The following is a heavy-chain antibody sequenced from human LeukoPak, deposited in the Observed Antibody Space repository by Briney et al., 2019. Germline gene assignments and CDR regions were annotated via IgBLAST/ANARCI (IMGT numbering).Heavy chain of an antibody. J-gene: IGHJ4*02. V-gene: IGHV3-23*01. CDR1: GFTFSSYA. CDR2: IVGGST. CDR3: AKVKGTVSWTLDY. Sequence: PGGSPRLSCAASGFTFSSYAMSWVRQAPGKGLEWVSVIVGGSTNYADSVKGRFTISRDNSKNTLYLQMNSLRAEDTAVYYCAKVKGTVSWTLDYWGQGTLVTVSS. D-gene: IGHD3/OR15-3a*01.